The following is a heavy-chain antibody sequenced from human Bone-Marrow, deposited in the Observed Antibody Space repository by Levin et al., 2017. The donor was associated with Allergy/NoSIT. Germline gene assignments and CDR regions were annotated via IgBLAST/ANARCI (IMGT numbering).Heavy chain of an antibody. J-gene: IGHJ6*02. V-gene: IGHV3-30*18. Sequence: PGGSLRLSCAASGFSFSTYGMHWVRQAPGKGPEWVAVISFDGSTKYYADSVRGRFTLSRDNSKNTLHLQMNSLRPEDTAMYYCAKDRVTVAGTGEYYFYGMDVWGQGTAVTVSS. CDR3: AKDRVTVAGTGEYYFYGMDV. CDR2: ISFDGSTK. D-gene: IGHD6-19*01. CDR1: GFSFSTYG.